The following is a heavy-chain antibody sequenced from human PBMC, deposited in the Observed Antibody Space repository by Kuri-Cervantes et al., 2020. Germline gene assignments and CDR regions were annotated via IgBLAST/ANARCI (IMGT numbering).Heavy chain of an antibody. Sequence: GESLKISCKVSGYSFTNFWIAWLRQMPGKGLEWMGIIYPGDSDTRYSSSFQGHVTFSADNSITTAYLQWRSLKASDTAIYYCARRMGYGGNYYLDYWGPGTLVTVSS. J-gene: IGHJ4*02. CDR1: GYSFTNFW. CDR3: ARRMGYGGNYYLDY. V-gene: IGHV5-51*01. CDR2: IYPGDSDT. D-gene: IGHD4-23*01.